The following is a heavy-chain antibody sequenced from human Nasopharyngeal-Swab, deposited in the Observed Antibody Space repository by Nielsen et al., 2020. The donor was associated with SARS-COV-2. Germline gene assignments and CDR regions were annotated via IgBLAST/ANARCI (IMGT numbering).Heavy chain of an antibody. CDR2: IYPGDSDT. CDR3: ARGGLGVVVVAATVDLDI. Sequence: GESLKISCKGSGYSFTSYWIGWVRQMPGKGLEWMGIIYPGDSDTRCSPSFQGQVTISADKSISTAYLQWSSLKASDTAMYYCARGGLGVVVVAATVDLDIWGQGTMVTVSS. CDR1: GYSFTSYW. V-gene: IGHV5-51*01. J-gene: IGHJ3*02. D-gene: IGHD2-15*01.